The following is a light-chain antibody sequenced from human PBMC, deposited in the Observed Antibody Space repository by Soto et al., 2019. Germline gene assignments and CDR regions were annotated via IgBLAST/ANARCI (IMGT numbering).Light chain of an antibody. CDR1: SSNIGNNY. Sequence: QSVLTQPPSVSAAPGQKVTISVSGSSSNIGNNYVSWYQQLPGTAPKLLIYDNNKRPSGIPDRFSGSKSGTSATLGITGLQTGHEADYYCGTWDSSLSAVVFGGGTQLTVL. CDR3: GTWDSSLSAVV. J-gene: IGLJ2*01. V-gene: IGLV1-51*01. CDR2: DNN.